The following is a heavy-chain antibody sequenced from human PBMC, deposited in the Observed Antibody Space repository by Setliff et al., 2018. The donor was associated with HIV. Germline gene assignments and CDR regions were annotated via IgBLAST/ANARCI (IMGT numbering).Heavy chain of an antibody. V-gene: IGHV1-2*02. CDR2: INPNSGGT. J-gene: IGHJ6*03. D-gene: IGHD1-26*01. CDR1: GYTFTDYY. CDR3: ARGVWELPPYYMDV. Sequence: GASVKVSCKASGYTFTDYYIHWVRQAPGQGLEWMGWINPNSGGTNYAQKFQGRVTMTRDTSISTAHMELSRLTSDDTAVYYCARGVWELPPYYMDVWGKGTTVTVSS.